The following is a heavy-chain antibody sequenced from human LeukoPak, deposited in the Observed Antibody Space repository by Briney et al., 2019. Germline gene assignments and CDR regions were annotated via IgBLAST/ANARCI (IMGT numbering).Heavy chain of an antibody. CDR1: GFTFSSYA. Sequence: GGSLRLSCAASGFTFSSYAMSWVRQAPGKGLEWVSAISGSGGSTYYADSVKGRFTISRDNSKNTLYLQMNSLRAEDTAVYYCANLVGDIVVVPAATNWFDPWGQGTLVTVSS. J-gene: IGHJ5*02. D-gene: IGHD2-2*01. CDR2: ISGSGGST. V-gene: IGHV3-23*01. CDR3: ANLVGDIVVVPAATNWFDP.